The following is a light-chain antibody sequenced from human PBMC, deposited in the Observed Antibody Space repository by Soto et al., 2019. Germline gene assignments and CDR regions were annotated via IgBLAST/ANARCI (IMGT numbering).Light chain of an antibody. CDR2: GAS. J-gene: IGKJ1*01. V-gene: IGKV3-20*01. CDR1: QSVSSN. CDR3: QQYGGSPRT. Sequence: DIVMTQSPATLSVSPGERATFSCRASQSVSSNLAWYQQKPGQAPRLLFHGASSRATGIPDRFSGSGSGTDFTLTISRLEPEDFAVYYCQQYGGSPRTFGQGTKVDIK.